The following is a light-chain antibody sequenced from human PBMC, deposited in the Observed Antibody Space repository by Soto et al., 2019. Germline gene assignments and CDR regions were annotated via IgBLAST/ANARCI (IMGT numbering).Light chain of an antibody. V-gene: IGLV2-14*01. CDR2: DVS. CDR3: SSYTSSSTVV. CDR1: SSDVGGYNY. J-gene: IGLJ2*01. Sequence: QSALTQPASVSGSPGQSITISCTGTSSDVGGYNYVSWYQQHPGKAPKLMIYDVSNRPSGVSNRFSGSKSGNTASLTISGLQAEEEDYYYCSSYTSSSTVVFGGGTKVTVL.